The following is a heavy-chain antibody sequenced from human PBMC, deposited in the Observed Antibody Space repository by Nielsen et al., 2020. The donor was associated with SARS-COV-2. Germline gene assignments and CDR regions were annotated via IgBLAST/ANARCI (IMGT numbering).Heavy chain of an antibody. V-gene: IGHV4-30-4*01. CDR3: VRGGHVKNNGSDAFDV. J-gene: IGHJ3*01. D-gene: IGHD2-8*01. Sequence: LRLSCSVSGVSIGSGDYYWSWIRQSPRKGLEWIGYIYYTGGTYYNPALQGRATLSVDTSKNQFSLSLKSVTAADTGVYYCVRGGHVKNNGSDAFDVWGQGTMVSVSS. CDR2: IYYTGGT. CDR1: GVSIGSGDYY.